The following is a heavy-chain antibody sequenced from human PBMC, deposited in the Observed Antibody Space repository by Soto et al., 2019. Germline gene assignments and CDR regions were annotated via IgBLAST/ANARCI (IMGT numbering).Heavy chain of an antibody. CDR2: IDPSDSYT. D-gene: IGHD3-22*01. CDR1: GYSVTSYW. CDR3: ARHEYDSSGYYLNAYYYYGMDV. V-gene: IGHV5-10-1*01. Sequence: PXESLEIYCKGSGYSVTSYWISWVRQMPGKSQEGMGRIDPSDSYTNYSPSFQGHVTISADKSISTAYLQWSSLKASDTAMYYCARHEYDSSGYYLNAYYYYGMDVWGQGTTVTVSS. J-gene: IGHJ6*02.